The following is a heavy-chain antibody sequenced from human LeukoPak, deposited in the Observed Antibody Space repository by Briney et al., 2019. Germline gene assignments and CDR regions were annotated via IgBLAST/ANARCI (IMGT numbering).Heavy chain of an antibody. D-gene: IGHD3-22*01. CDR1: GFTFSSCA. V-gene: IGHV3-23*01. CDR2: VSANGAGT. J-gene: IGHJ4*02. CDR3: AKAPGGSSGSGFDY. Sequence: GGSLRLSCAASGFTFSSCAMSWVRQAPGKGLEWVSAVSANGAGTYYTDSVKGRFTISRDNSKNTLYLQMNSLRAEDTALYYCAKAPGGSSGSGFDYWGQGSLVTVSS.